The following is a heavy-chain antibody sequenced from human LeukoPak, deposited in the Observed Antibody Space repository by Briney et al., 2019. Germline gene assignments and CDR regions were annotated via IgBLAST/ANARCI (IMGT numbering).Heavy chain of an antibody. D-gene: IGHD2-15*01. J-gene: IGHJ4*02. CDR3: ARDLKYCSGGSCYSGHFDY. Sequence: PSETLSLTCTVSGYSISSGYYWGWIRQPPGQGPEWIGSIYHSGSTYYNPSLKSRVTISVDTSKNQFSLKLSSVTAADTAVYYCARDLKYCSGGSCYSGHFDYWGRGTLVTVSS. CDR2: IYHSGST. V-gene: IGHV4-38-2*02. CDR1: GYSISSGYY.